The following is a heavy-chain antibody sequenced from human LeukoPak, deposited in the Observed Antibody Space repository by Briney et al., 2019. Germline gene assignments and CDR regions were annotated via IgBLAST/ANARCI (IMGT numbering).Heavy chain of an antibody. V-gene: IGHV4-59*01. D-gene: IGHD6-13*01. J-gene: IGHJ1*01. CDR1: GGSIGSYY. CDR2: LSNSGST. Sequence: SETLTLTCSVSGGSIGSYYWSWIRQPPGKGLEWIGHLSNSGSTNYNPSLKSRVTISVDTSKNQFSLKLNSVTAADTAVYYCARATETFSWFLQHWGQGTLVTVSS. CDR3: ARATETFSWFLQH.